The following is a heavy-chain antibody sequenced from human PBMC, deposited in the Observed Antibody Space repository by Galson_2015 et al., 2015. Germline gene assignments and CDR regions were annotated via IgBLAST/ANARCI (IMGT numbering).Heavy chain of an antibody. Sequence: SLRLSCAASGFTVSSNYMSWVRQAPGKGLEWVSVIYSGGSTYYADSVKGRFTISRDNSKNTLYLQMNSLRAEDTAVYYCARGVYSSGWYVGFDYSGQGTLVTVSS. CDR2: IYSGGST. CDR3: ARGVYSSGWYVGFDY. J-gene: IGHJ4*02. D-gene: IGHD6-19*01. CDR1: GFTVSSNY. V-gene: IGHV3-53*01.